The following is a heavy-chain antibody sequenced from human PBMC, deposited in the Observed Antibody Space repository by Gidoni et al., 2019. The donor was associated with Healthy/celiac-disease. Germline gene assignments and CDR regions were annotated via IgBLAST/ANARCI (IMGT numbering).Heavy chain of an antibody. V-gene: IGHV3-49*03. Sequence: EVQLVESGGGLVQPGRSLRLSCTASGFTFGAYAMSWFRQAPGKGLELVGFIRSKAYGGTTEYAASVKGRFTISRDDSKSIAYLQMNSLKTEDTAVYYCTRVPHIVVVIAIVNPPDYWGQGTLVTVSS. CDR2: IRSKAYGGTT. CDR1: GFTFGAYA. D-gene: IGHD2-21*01. J-gene: IGHJ4*02. CDR3: TRVPHIVVVIAIVNPPDY.